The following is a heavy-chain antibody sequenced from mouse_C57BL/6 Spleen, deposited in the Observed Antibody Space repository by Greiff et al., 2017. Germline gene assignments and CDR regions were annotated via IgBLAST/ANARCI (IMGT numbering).Heavy chain of an antibody. CDR2: IDPSDRET. CDR1: GYTFTSYW. J-gene: IGHJ4*01. Sequence: QVQLQQPGAELVRPGSSVKLSCKASGYTFTSYWMHWVKQRPIQGLEWIGNIDPSDRETHYNQKFKDKATLTVDKSSITAYMLLSSLTSEDSAVYDCARGTRRRYDAIDVWGQGTAVTVSS. D-gene: IGHD1-1*02. CDR3: ARGTRRRYDAIDV. V-gene: IGHV1-52*01.